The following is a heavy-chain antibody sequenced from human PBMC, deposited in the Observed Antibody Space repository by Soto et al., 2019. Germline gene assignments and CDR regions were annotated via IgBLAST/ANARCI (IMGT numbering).Heavy chain of an antibody. V-gene: IGHV1-69*13. CDR1: GGTFSSYA. CDR2: IIPIFGTA. Sequence: SVKVSCKASGGTFSSYAISWVRQAPGQGLEWMGGIIPIFGTANYAQKFQGRVTITADESTSTAYMELSSLRSEDTAVYYCARDREMATIGGQEYNWFDPWGQGTLVTVSS. D-gene: IGHD5-12*01. CDR3: ARDREMATIGGQEYNWFDP. J-gene: IGHJ5*02.